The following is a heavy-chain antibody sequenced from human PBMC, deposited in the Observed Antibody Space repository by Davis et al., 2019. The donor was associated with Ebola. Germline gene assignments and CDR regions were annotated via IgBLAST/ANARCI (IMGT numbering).Heavy chain of an antibody. V-gene: IGHV3-33*01. Sequence: PGGSLRLSCAASGFTFSSYGMHWVRQAPGKGLEWVAVIWYDGSNKYYADSVKGRFTISRDNSKNTLYLQMNSLRAEDTAVYYCARDREAKRIAAAGTFADYWGQGTLVTVSS. CDR1: GFTFSSYG. CDR3: ARDREAKRIAAAGTFADY. D-gene: IGHD6-13*01. J-gene: IGHJ4*02. CDR2: IWYDGSNK.